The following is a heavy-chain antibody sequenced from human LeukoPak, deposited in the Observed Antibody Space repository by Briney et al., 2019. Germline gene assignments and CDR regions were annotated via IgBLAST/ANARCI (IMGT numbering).Heavy chain of an antibody. D-gene: IGHD2-2*01. V-gene: IGHV6-1*01. CDR2: TYYRSKWYN. CDR3: ARGQLPEGYYYYYYMDV. J-gene: IGHJ6*03. CDR1: GDSVSSNSAA. Sequence: SQTLSLTCAISGDSVSSNSAAWNWIRQSPSRGLEWLGRTYYRSKWYNDYAVSVKSRITINPDTSKNQFSLQLNSVTPEDTAVYYCARGQLPEGYYYYYYMDVWGKGTTVTVSS.